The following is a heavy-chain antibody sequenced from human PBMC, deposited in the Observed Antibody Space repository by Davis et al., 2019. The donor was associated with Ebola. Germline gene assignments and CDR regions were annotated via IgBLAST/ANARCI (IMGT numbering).Heavy chain of an antibody. V-gene: IGHV3-23*01. CDR2: IGGGGGST. CDR3: VRGGSATAY. D-gene: IGHD2-15*01. CDR1: GFTFSTYV. J-gene: IGHJ1*01. Sequence: GESLKISCVASGFTFSTYVMTWVRQAPGQGLECVSGIGGGGGSTYYADSVKGRFTISRDNAKSSLYLQMNSLRAEDTAVFYCVRGGSATAYWGQGTPVTVSS.